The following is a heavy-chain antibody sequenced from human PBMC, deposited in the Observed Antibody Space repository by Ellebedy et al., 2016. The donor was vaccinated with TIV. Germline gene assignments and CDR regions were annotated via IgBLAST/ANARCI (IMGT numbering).Heavy chain of an antibody. D-gene: IGHD3-22*01. J-gene: IGHJ4*02. CDR2: IWYDESNK. CDR3: AKPPVGFYYEGVSSHPSEFDH. Sequence: GESLKISCAASRFTFSNSGMHWVRQAPGKGLEWVALIWYDESNKYYADSVKGRFTISRDNSKNTLYLQMNSLRAEDTAVYYCAKPPVGFYYEGVSSHPSEFDHWGQGTLVTVSS. V-gene: IGHV3-33*06. CDR1: RFTFSNSG.